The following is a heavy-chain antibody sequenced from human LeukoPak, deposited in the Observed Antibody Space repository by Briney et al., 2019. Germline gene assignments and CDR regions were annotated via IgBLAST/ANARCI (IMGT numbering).Heavy chain of an antibody. Sequence: QPGGSLRLSCAASGFTFSNYWMHWVRQAPGKGLVWVSRINSDGINTSYADSVKGRFTISRDNAKNTLNLQMNSLRAEDTAVYYCARDFRYFDSPSYYMDVWGKGTTVTISS. D-gene: IGHD3-9*01. CDR1: GFTFSNYW. CDR2: INSDGINT. V-gene: IGHV3-74*01. CDR3: ARDFRYFDSPSYYMDV. J-gene: IGHJ6*03.